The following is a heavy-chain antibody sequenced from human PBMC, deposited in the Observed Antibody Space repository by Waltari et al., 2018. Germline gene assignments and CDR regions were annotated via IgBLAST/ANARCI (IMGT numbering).Heavy chain of an antibody. Sequence: QVQLVQSGAEVKKPGASVKVSCKASGYTFTGYEIHWVRQAPGQGLEWMGWINPNNVGTNYAQKFQGRVTMTRDTSISTAYMELSGLTSDDTAVYYCARGLNHYYFWGQGTLVTVSS. V-gene: IGHV1-2*02. J-gene: IGHJ4*02. CDR2: INPNNVGT. D-gene: IGHD3-10*01. CDR1: GYTFTGYE. CDR3: ARGLNHYYF.